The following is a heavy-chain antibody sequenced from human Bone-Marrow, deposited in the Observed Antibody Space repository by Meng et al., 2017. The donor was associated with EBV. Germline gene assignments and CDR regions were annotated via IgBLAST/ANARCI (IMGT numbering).Heavy chain of an antibody. CDR2: IPSDGSHNK. CDR1: GFTFSNYG. J-gene: IGHJ5*02. D-gene: IGHD1-14*01. Sequence: QGQLGESGGGVVQPGRSLRLSCAASGFTFSNYGFHWVRQAPGKGPEWVASIPSDGSHNKYYADSVKGRFTISRDNSKNTLYLQMNSLRTEDTAVYYCAKDLSGRFDPWGQGTLVTVSS. CDR3: AKDLSGRFDP. V-gene: IGHV3-30*18.